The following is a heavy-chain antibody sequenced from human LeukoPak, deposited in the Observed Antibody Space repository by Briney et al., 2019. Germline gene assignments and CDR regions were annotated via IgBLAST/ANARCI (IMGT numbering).Heavy chain of an antibody. V-gene: IGHV3-7*03. Sequence: GGSLRLSCAASGFTFSSYWMTWVRQAPGKGLEWVANIKPDGSEKYYVDSVRGRSTISRDNAKNSLYLQMNSLRAEDTAVYYCARDAIAVAANYYYYYGMDVWGQGTTVTVSS. D-gene: IGHD6-19*01. J-gene: IGHJ6*02. CDR1: GFTFSSYW. CDR3: ARDAIAVAANYYYYYGMDV. CDR2: IKPDGSEK.